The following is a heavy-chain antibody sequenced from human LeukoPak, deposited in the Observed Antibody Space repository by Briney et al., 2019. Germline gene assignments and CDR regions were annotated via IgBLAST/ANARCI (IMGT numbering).Heavy chain of an antibody. J-gene: IGHJ4*02. V-gene: IGHV1-2*02. CDR3: ARGFGSRGIDY. CDR2: INPNSGAT. D-gene: IGHD2-2*01. Sequence: GASVKVSCKTSEYTFTGYYMHWVRLAPGQGLEWMGWINPNSGATDYAQKFQDRVTMTRDTSINTAYMEVSILRSDDTAVYYCARGFGSRGIDYWGQGTLVTVSS. CDR1: EYTFTGYY.